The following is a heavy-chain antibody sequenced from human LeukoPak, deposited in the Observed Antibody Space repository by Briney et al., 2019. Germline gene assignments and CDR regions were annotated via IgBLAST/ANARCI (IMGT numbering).Heavy chain of an antibody. CDR1: GFTFSSYA. CDR3: AKEGGKGIAVAGPAFDY. V-gene: IGHV3-23*01. Sequence: PGASLRLSCAASGFTFSSYAMSWVRQAPGKGLEWVSAISGSGGSTYYADSVKGRFTISRDNSKNTLYLQMNSLRAEDTAVYYCAKEGGKGIAVAGPAFDYWGQGTLVTVSS. J-gene: IGHJ4*02. CDR2: ISGSGGST. D-gene: IGHD6-19*01.